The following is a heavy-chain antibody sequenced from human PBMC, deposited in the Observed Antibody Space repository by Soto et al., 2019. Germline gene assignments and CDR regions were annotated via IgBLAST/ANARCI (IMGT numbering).Heavy chain of an antibody. CDR2: IYSGGST. J-gene: IGHJ4*02. CDR3: ARDRGYRYGSFGS. CDR1: GGSISGYY. Sequence: ETLSLTCIVSGGSISGYYWSWIRQPAGKELEWIGRIYSGGSTNYHPSLNSRGTMSVDTSKNLISLKLTSVTAADTAIYYCARDRGYRYGSFGSWGQGALVTVSS. V-gene: IGHV4-4*07. D-gene: IGHD5-18*01.